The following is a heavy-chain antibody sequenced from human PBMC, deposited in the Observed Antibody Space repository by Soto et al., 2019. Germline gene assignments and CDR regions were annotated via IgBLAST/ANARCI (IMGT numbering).Heavy chain of an antibody. V-gene: IGHV4-4*02. CDR3: ARVSGSYYYGMDV. CDR1: GGSISSCNW. D-gene: IGHD1-26*01. CDR2: IYHSGST. Sequence: QVQLQESGPGLLKPSGTLSLTCAVSGGSISSCNWWSWVRQPPGKGLEWIGEIYHSGSTNYNPSLKSRVTISVDKSKNHFSLKLSSVTAADTAVYYCARVSGSYYYGMDVWGQGTTVTVSS. J-gene: IGHJ6*02.